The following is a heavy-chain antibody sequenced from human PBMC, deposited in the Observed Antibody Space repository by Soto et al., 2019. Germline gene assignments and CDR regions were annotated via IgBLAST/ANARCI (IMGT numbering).Heavy chain of an antibody. CDR1: GGSISSGGYY. J-gene: IGHJ5*02. V-gene: IGHV4-31*03. D-gene: IGHD5-18*01. CDR2: IYYSGST. CDR3: ARGYSYVNWFDP. Sequence: SETLSLTCTVSGGSISSGGYYWSWIRQHPGKGLEWIGYIYYSGSTYYNPSLKSRVTISVDTSKNQFSLKLSSVTAADTAVYYCARGYSYVNWFDPWGQGTLVTVSS.